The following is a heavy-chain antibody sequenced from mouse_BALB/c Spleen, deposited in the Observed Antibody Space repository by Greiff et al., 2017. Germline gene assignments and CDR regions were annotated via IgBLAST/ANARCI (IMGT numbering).Heavy chain of an antibody. CDR2: IAPGSGST. CDR1: GYTFTSYW. D-gene: IGHD2-2*01. Sequence: DLVKPGASVKLSCKASGYTFTSYWINWIKQRPGQGLEWIGRIAPGSGSTYYNEMFKGKATLTVDTSSSTAYIQLSSLSSEDSAVYYCAKGLSRGGYYAMDYWGQGTSVTVSS. J-gene: IGHJ4*01. V-gene: IGHV1S41*01. CDR3: AKGLSRGGYYAMDY.